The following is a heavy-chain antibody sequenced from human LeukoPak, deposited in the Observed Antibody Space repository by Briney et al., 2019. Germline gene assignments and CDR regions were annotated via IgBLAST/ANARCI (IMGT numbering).Heavy chain of an antibody. CDR3: ARDQAGEYYYGSRSYYKGRVFDY. Sequence: GGSQRLSCAASGFTFSSYSMNWVRQAPGKGLEWVSSISSSSSYIYYADSVKGRFTISRDNAKNSLYLQMNSLRAEDTAVYYCARDQAGEYYYGSRSYYKGRVFDYWGQGTLVTVS. CDR2: ISSSSSYI. V-gene: IGHV3-21*01. D-gene: IGHD3-10*01. CDR1: GFTFSSYS. J-gene: IGHJ4*02.